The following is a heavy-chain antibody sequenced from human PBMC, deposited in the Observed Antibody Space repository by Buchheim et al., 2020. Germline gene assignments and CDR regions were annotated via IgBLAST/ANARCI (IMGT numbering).Heavy chain of an antibody. V-gene: IGHV1-46*01. CDR1: GYTFTSYD. CDR2: INPNSGST. Sequence: QVQLVQSGAEVKKPGASVKVSCKASGYTFTSYDMHWVRQAPGQGLEWMGLINPNSGSTSYAQKFQGRITMTRDTSTSTAYMELSSLRSEDTAVYYCARGGVVGARHPLTWFDPWGQGTL. D-gene: IGHD3-16*01. CDR3: ARGGVVGARHPLTWFDP. J-gene: IGHJ5*02.